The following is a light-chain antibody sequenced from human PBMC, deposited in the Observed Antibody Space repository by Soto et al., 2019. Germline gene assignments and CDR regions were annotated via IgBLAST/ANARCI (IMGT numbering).Light chain of an antibody. V-gene: IGLV2-14*03. CDR1: SSDVGGYNY. Sequence: QSLLTQPASASGSPGQSVTISCTGTSSDVGGYNYVSWYQQHPGKAPKLMIYDVSNRPSGVSNRFSGSKSGNTASLTISGLQAEDEADYYCSSYTTSSTYVFGTGTKVTVL. CDR3: SSYTTSSTYV. CDR2: DVS. J-gene: IGLJ1*01.